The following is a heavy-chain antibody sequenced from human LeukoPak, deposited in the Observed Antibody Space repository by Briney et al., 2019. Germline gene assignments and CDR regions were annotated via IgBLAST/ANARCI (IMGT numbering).Heavy chain of an antibody. V-gene: IGHV1-8*01. J-gene: IGHJ4*02. CDR2: MNPNSGNT. CDR3: ARVAVKALRIGGPFDY. Sequence: GASVKVSCKASGYTFTSYDINWVRQATGQGLEWMGWMNPNSGNTGYAQKFQGRVTMTRNTSISTAYMELSSLRSEDTAVYYCARVAVKALRIGGPFDYWGQGTLVTVSS. CDR1: GYTFTSYD. D-gene: IGHD2-15*01.